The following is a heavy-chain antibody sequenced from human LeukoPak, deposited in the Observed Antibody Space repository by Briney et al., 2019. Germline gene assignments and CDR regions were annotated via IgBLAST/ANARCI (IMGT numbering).Heavy chain of an antibody. CDR1: GFTFSSYA. Sequence: GGSLRLSCAASGFTFSSYAMHWVRQAPGKGLWCVAVISYDGSNKYYADSVKGRFTISRDNSKNTLYLQMNSLRAEDTAVYYCARESHSSSSRAGFDYWGQGTLVTVSS. J-gene: IGHJ4*02. V-gene: IGHV3-30*04. CDR2: ISYDGSNK. D-gene: IGHD6-6*01. CDR3: ARESHSSSSRAGFDY.